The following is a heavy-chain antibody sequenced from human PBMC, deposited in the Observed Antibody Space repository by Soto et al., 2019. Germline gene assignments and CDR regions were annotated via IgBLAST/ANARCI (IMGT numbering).Heavy chain of an antibody. D-gene: IGHD2-8*02. CDR3: LVALTDDYYYYGMDV. CDR2: INTNTGNQ. Sequence: ASVKVSCKASGYTFTSYAMNWVRQAPGQGLEWMGWINTNTGNQTYAQGFTGRFVFSLDTSVSTAYLQICSLKAEDTAVYYCLVALTDDYYYYGMDVWGQGTTVTVSS. J-gene: IGHJ6*02. V-gene: IGHV7-4-1*01. CDR1: GYTFTSYA.